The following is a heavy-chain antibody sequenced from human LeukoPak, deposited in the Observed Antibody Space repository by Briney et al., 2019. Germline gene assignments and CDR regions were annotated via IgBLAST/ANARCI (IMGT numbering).Heavy chain of an antibody. CDR1: GGSFSGYY. V-gene: IGHV4-34*01. D-gene: IGHD3-22*01. Sequence: PSETLSLTCAVYGGSFSGYYWSWIRQPPGKGLEWIGEINHSGSTNYNPSLKSRVTISVDTSKNQFSLKPSSVTAADTAVYYCARGSREAGQYYDSSGYSDYWGQGTLVTVSS. CDR3: ARGSREAGQYYDSSGYSDY. J-gene: IGHJ4*02. CDR2: INHSGST.